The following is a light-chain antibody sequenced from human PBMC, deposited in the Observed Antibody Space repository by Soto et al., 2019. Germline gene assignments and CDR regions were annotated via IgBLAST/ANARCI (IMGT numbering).Light chain of an antibody. CDR2: WAS. Sequence: DIVMTQSPDSLAVSLGERATINCKSSQSVLYSSNNKNYLAWYQQRPGQPPELLIYWASTRESGVPDRFSGSGYGTDFTLTISSLQAEDVAVYYCQQYYSVPWTFGQGTKVEIK. V-gene: IGKV4-1*01. J-gene: IGKJ1*01. CDR1: QSVLYSSNNKNY. CDR3: QQYYSVPWT.